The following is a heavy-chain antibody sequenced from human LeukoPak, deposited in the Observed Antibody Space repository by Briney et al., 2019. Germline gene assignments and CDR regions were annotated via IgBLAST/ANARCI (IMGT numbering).Heavy chain of an antibody. V-gene: IGHV1-69*01. D-gene: IGHD2-2*01. CDR2: IIPIFGTA. CDR1: GGTFSSYA. Sequence: SVKVSCKASGGTFSSYAISWVRQAPGQGLEWMGGIIPIFGTANYAQKFQGRVTITADESTSTAYRELSSLRSEDTAVYYCAREFLQYQLPYVGGFDYWGQGTLVTVSS. CDR3: AREFLQYQLPYVGGFDY. J-gene: IGHJ4*02.